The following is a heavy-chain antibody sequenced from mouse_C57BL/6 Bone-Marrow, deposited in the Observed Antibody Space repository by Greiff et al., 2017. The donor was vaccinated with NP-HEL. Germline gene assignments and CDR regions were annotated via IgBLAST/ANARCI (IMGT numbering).Heavy chain of an antibody. CDR2: IYPSDSET. CDR1: GYTFTSYW. J-gene: IGHJ2*01. Sequence: QVQLQQPGAELVRPGSSVQLSCKASGYTFTSYWMAWVKQRPGQGLEWIGNIYPSDSETHYNQKFKDKATLTVDKSSSTAYMQLSSLTSEDSAVYYCARERDLLWYPYYFDYWGQGTTLTVSS. V-gene: IGHV1-61*01. D-gene: IGHD2-1*01. CDR3: ARERDLLWYPYYFDY.